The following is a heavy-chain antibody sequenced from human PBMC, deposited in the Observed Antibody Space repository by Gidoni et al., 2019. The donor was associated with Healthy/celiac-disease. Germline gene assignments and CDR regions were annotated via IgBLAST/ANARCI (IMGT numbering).Heavy chain of an antibody. Sequence: EVQLVQSGAEVKKHGESLRISCTGSGYSFTSYWIRWVRQMPGKGLEWLGRIDPSESYTNYSPSFQGHVTISADKSISTAYLQWSSLKASDTAMYYCARHSRPYDSSGYYGYWGQGTLVNVSS. V-gene: IGHV5-10-1*03. CDR1: GYSFTSYW. D-gene: IGHD3-22*01. J-gene: IGHJ4*02. CDR3: ARHSRPYDSSGYYGY. CDR2: IDPSESYT.